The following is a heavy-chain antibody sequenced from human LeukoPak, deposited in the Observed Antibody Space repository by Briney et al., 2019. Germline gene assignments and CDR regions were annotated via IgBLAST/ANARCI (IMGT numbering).Heavy chain of an antibody. D-gene: IGHD4-11*01. CDR2: INAYNDNT. Sequence: GASVKVSCKASGYTFNSAGISWVRQAPGQGLEWMGWINAYNDNTKYAEKLQGRVTMTTDTSTSTAYMELSSLRSEDTAVYYCARSGSNYYYYYMDVWGKGTTVTVSS. J-gene: IGHJ6*03. CDR3: ARSGSNYYYYYMDV. V-gene: IGHV1-18*01. CDR1: GYTFNSAG.